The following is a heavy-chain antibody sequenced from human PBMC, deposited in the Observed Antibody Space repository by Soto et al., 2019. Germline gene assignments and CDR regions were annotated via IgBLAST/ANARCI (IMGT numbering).Heavy chain of an antibody. D-gene: IGHD1-26*01. CDR2: INPMFHKA. CDR3: ARDGFRYSGSLGY. J-gene: IGHJ4*02. V-gene: IGHV1-69*13. Sequence: GASVKVSCKASGGTFGNYAINWLRQAPGQGLQWMGDINPMFHKANYEQTFQGRVSITADESTNTVYMELSSLRSEDTAVYYCARDGFRYSGSLGYWGQGTLVTVSS. CDR1: GGTFGNYA.